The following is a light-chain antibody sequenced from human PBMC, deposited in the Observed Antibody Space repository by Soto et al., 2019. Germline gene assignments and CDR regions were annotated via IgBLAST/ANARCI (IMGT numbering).Light chain of an antibody. J-gene: IGKJ1*01. CDR1: QSVSSN. Sequence: DIVITQSTATLSVAPGERATLSCRARQSVSSNLAWYQQKPGQAPRLLLYGASTRATGFPARFSGSGSGTEFTLTISSLQPDDFATYCCQQYYTYRTFGQGTKVDI. CDR2: GAS. CDR3: QQYYTYRT. V-gene: IGKV3-15*01.